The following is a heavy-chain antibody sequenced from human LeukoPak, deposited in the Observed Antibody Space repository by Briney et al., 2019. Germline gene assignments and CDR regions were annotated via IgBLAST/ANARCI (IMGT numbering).Heavy chain of an antibody. V-gene: IGHV1-69*13. D-gene: IGHD3-10*01. CDR2: IIPIFGTA. CDR1: GGTFSSYA. J-gene: IGHJ6*02. CDR3: ARVGSGSYNNYYYYYGMDV. Sequence: GASVKVSCKASGGTFSSYAISWARLAPGQGLEWMGGIIPIFGTANYAQKFQGRVTITADESTSTACMELSSLRSEDTAVYYCARVGSGSYNNYYYYYGMDVWGQGTTVTVSS.